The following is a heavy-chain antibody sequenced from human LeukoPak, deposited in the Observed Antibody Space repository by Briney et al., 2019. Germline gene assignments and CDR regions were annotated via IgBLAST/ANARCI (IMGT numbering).Heavy chain of an antibody. CDR2: MSGRGGST. D-gene: IGHD6-19*01. CDR1: GFTFTSYA. CDR3: AKGRQWLVLDAFYI. J-gene: IGHJ3*02. Sequence: GGSLRLSCAASGFTFTSYAMSRVRQAPGKGLEWVSAMSGRGGSTYYADSVKGRFTISRDNSKNTLYLQMNSLRAEDTAVYHCAKGRQWLVLDAFYIWGQGTLVTVSS. V-gene: IGHV3-23*01.